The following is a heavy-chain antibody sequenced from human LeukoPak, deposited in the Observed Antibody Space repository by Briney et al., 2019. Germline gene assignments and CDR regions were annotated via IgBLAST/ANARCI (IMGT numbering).Heavy chain of an antibody. V-gene: IGHV4-4*07. J-gene: IGHJ4*02. CDR2: LDPSGTT. Sequence: SETLSLTCTVSDDSISNYYWSWMRQPAGKGLEWIGRLDPSGTTNYSPSLKSRVTMSADTSKNQFSLRLNSVTAADTAVYYCARDRAPANYGDHHYYFDNWGQGILVTVSS. CDR3: ARDRAPANYGDHHYYFDN. CDR1: DDSISNYY. D-gene: IGHD4-17*01.